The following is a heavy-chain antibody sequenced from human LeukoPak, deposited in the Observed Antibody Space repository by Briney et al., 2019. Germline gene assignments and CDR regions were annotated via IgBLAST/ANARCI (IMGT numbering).Heavy chain of an antibody. CDR2: INSDGSYT. V-gene: IGHV3-74*01. D-gene: IGHD6-13*01. CDR3: VRMVTTSSGWYHFDN. CDR1: GFSFSNYW. Sequence: GGSLRLSCVASGFSFSNYWMYWGRQAPGKGLVWVSRINSDGSYTDYADSAKGRFTISRDDSKNSLYLQLNSLKTEDTAVYYCVRMVTTSSGWYHFDNWGQGTLVTVSS. J-gene: IGHJ4*02.